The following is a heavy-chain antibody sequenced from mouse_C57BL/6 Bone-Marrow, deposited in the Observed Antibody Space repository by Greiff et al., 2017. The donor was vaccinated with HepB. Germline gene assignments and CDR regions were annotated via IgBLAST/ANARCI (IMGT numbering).Heavy chain of an antibody. D-gene: IGHD2-1*01. CDR1: GYTFTSYT. Sequence: VKVVESGAELARPGASVKMSCKASGYTFTSYTMHWVKQRPGQGLEWIGYINPSSGYTKYKQKFKDKTTLTADKSSSTAYMQLSSLTSEDTAVYYCARLAHGNPFDYWGQGTTLTVSS. J-gene: IGHJ2*01. CDR2: INPSSGYT. CDR3: ARLAHGNPFDY. V-gene: IGHV1-4*01.